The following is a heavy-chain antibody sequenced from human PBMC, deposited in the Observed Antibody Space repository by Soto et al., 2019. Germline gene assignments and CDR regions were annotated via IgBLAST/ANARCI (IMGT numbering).Heavy chain of an antibody. J-gene: IGHJ4*02. V-gene: IGHV4-39*01. CDR2: IYYSGNT. Sequence: PSETLSLTYTVSGGTISSSNHYWGWIRQPPGKGLEWIGTIYYSGNTYYSPSLKSGVTISVDTSKNQSSRKLSSMTAADTAMYYCARVYVLTVYVTRTPNKFDYWVQGTLVTVS. CDR3: ARVYVLTVYVTRTPNKFDY. CDR1: GGTISSSNHY. D-gene: IGHD2-8*01.